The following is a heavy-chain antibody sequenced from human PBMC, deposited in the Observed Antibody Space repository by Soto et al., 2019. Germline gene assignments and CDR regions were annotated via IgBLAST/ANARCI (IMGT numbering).Heavy chain of an antibody. CDR2: IYYSGST. CDR3: ARTDIVAIFDFAI. Sequence: PSETLSLTCTVSGGSISSYYWSWIRQPPGKGLEWIGYIYYSGSTNYNPSLKSRVTISVDTSKNQFSLKLSSVTAADTAVYYCARTDIVAIFDFAIWGQGTMVTVSS. D-gene: IGHD5-12*01. V-gene: IGHV4-59*01. J-gene: IGHJ3*02. CDR1: GGSISSYY.